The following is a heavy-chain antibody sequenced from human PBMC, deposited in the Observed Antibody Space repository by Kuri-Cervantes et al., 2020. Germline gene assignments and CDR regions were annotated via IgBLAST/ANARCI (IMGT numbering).Heavy chain of an antibody. Sequence: ESLKISCAVYGGSFSGYYWSWIRQPPGKGLEWIGEINHSGSTNYNPSLKSRVTISVDTSKNQFSLKLSSVTAADTAVYYCARETTKRGSDYWGQGTLVTVSS. CDR2: INHSGST. CDR3: ARETTKRGSDY. D-gene: IGHD1/OR15-1a*01. V-gene: IGHV4-34*01. J-gene: IGHJ4*02. CDR1: GGSFSGYY.